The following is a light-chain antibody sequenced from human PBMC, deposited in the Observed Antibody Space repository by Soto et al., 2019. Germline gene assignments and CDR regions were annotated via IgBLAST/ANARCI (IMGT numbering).Light chain of an antibody. Sequence: IVMTQSPASLTVSLGERATINCKSSQTVFTGSNNKDYLAWYQQKPGQAHKLLMYWATARESGVPDRFRGSGFGTDFTLPITSVQAEDVAVYYCHQYFTLPSFGGGTKVEI. CDR1: QTVFTGSNNKDY. V-gene: IGKV4-1*01. CDR2: WAT. CDR3: HQYFTLPS. J-gene: IGKJ4*01.